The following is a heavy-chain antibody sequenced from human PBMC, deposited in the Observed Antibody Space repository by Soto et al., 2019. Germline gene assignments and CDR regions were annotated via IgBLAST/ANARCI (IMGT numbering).Heavy chain of an antibody. CDR1: GFTFSSYG. CDR3: AKGDIQLWFPDY. D-gene: IGHD5-18*01. J-gene: IGHJ4*02. CDR2: ISYDGSNK. Sequence: PGGSLRLSCAASGFTFSSYGMHWVRQAPGKGLEWVAVISYDGSNKYYADSVKGRFTISRDNSKNTLYLQMNSLRAEDTAVYYCAKGDIQLWFPDYWGQGTLVTVS. V-gene: IGHV3-30*18.